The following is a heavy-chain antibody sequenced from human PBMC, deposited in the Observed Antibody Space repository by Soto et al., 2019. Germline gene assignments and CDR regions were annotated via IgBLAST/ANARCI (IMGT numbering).Heavy chain of an antibody. CDR3: ARGGAVSSGYTTDY. V-gene: IGHV3-74*01. D-gene: IGHD6-19*01. Sequence: EVQLVESGGGLVQPGGSLRLSCGASGFTFSSYNMHWVRQGPGKGLVWVSRINSDGSNTRYADSVKGRFTISRDNAKNTLYLQMNSLRVEDTAIYYCARGGAVSSGYTTDYWGQGTLVTVSS. CDR1: GFTFSSYN. J-gene: IGHJ4*02. CDR2: INSDGSNT.